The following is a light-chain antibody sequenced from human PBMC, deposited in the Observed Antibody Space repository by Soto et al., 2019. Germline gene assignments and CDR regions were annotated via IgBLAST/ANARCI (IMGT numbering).Light chain of an antibody. J-gene: IGLJ1*01. CDR2: EGT. CDR3: YSFAGSTTFSYV. CDR1: SSDVVTYNL. Sequence: SALTQPASVSGSPGQSINISCTGTSSDVVTYNLVSWYQQHPGKAPTVLIYEGTKRPSGVSNRFSGSKSGNTASLTISGLQTEDEADYYCYSFAGSTTFSYVFGPGTKLTVL. V-gene: IGLV2-23*03.